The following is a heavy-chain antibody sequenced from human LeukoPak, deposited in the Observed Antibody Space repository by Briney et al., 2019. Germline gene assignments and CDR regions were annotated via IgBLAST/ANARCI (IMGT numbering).Heavy chain of an antibody. Sequence: ASVKVSCKASGYTFTGYYMHWVRQAPGQGLEWMGWINPNTGGTDYTQKFQGRVTMTRDTSISTAYMELSRLRSDDTAVYYCARDGYCSSTSCYEIDYWGQGTLVTVSS. V-gene: IGHV1-2*02. D-gene: IGHD2-2*03. CDR2: INPNTGGT. CDR3: ARDGYCSSTSCYEIDY. J-gene: IGHJ4*02. CDR1: GYTFTGYY.